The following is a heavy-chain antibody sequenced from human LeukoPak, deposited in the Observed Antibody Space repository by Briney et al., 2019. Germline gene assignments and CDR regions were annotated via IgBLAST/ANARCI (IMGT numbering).Heavy chain of an antibody. CDR1: GGSISSYY. CDR2: IYYSGSI. V-gene: IGHV4-59*01. J-gene: IGHJ6*03. Sequence: SETLSLTCTVSGGSISSYYWSWIRQPPGKGLEWIGYIYYSGSINYNPSLQSRVTISVDTSKNQFSLNLSSVTAADTAVYYCARGDYYYYMDVWGKGTTVTVSS. CDR3: ARGDYYYYMDV.